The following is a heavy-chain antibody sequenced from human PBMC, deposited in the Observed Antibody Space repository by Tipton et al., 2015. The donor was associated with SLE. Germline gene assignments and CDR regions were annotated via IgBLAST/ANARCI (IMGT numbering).Heavy chain of an antibody. CDR1: GFTVSSNY. CDR3: AKDGLRYSNYFDY. J-gene: IGHJ4*02. Sequence: SLRLSCAASGFTVSSNYMSWVRQAPGKGLEWVSVIYSGGSTYYADSVKGRFTISRDNSKNTLYLQMNSLRAEDTAVYYCAKDGLRYSNYFDYWGQGTLVTVSS. D-gene: IGHD4-11*01. V-gene: IGHV3-53*05. CDR2: IYSGGST.